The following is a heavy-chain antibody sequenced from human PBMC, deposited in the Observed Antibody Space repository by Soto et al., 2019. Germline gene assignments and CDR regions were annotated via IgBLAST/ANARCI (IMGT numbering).Heavy chain of an antibody. D-gene: IGHD3-10*01. CDR2: INAGNGNT. CDR1: GYTFTSYA. CDR3: ARDRIWFGELPFDY. Sequence: QVKLVQSGAEVKKPVASVKVSCKASGYTFTSYAMHWVRQAPGQRLEWMGWINAGNGNTKYSQKFQGRVTITRDTSASTAYMELSRLRSEDTAVYYCARDRIWFGELPFDYWGQGTLVTVSS. J-gene: IGHJ4*02. V-gene: IGHV1-3*01.